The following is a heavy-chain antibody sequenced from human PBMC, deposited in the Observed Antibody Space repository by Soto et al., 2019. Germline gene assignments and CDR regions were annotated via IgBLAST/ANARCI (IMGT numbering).Heavy chain of an antibody. J-gene: IGHJ6*03. CDR1: GYTFTSYY. V-gene: IGHV1-46*03. CDR3: AREGEVGAKSSNYYYYYMDV. D-gene: IGHD3-16*01. CDR2: INPSGGST. Sequence: ASVKVSCKASGYTFTSYYMHWVRQAPGQGLEWMGIINPSGGSTSYAQKFQGRVTMTRDTSTSTVYMELSSLRSEDTAVYYCAREGEVGAKSSNYYYYYMDVWGKGTTVTVS.